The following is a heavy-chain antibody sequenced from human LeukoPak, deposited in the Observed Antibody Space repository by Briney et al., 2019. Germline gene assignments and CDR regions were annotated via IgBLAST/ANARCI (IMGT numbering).Heavy chain of an antibody. CDR1: GGSFSGYY. CDR2: INHSGRT. J-gene: IGHJ5*02. CDR3: ARPLGYCSDSRCPQSWFDP. Sequence: ASETLSLTCAVSGGSFSGYYWTWIRQPPGKGLEWIGEINHSGRTNYNPSLKSRVIISVDTSKNQFSLKLSPVTAADTAVYYCARPLGYCSDSRCPQSWFDPWGQGTLVTVSS. D-gene: IGHD2-15*01. V-gene: IGHV4-34*01.